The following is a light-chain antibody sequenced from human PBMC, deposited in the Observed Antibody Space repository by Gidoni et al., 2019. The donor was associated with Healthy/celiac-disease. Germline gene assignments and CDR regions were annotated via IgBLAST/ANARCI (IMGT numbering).Light chain of an antibody. CDR1: QSVSSC. V-gene: IGKV3-11*01. CDR2: DAS. J-gene: IGKJ4*01. Sequence: EIVLTQSPATLSLSPGERPTLSCRASQSVSSCLAWYQQKPGQAPRLLIYDASNRATGIPARFSGSGSGTDFTLTISSLEPEDFAVYYCQQHSNWPLTFGGGTKVEIK. CDR3: QQHSNWPLT.